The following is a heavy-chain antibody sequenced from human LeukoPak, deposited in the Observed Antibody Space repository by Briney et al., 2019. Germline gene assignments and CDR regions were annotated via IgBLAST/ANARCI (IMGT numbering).Heavy chain of an antibody. V-gene: IGHV3-30-3*01. D-gene: IGHD1-14*01. CDR3: ARGDRNGGTRPYYYYYYGMDV. CDR1: GFTFSSYA. Sequence: GRSLRLSCAASGFTFSSYAMHWVRQAPGKGLEWVAVISYDGSNKYYADSVKGRFTISRDNSKNTLYLQMNSLRAEDTAVYYCARGDRNGGTRPYYYYYYGMDVWGQGTTVTVSS. CDR2: ISYDGSNK. J-gene: IGHJ6*02.